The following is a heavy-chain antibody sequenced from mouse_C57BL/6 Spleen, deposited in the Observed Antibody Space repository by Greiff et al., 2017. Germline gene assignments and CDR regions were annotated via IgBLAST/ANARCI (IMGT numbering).Heavy chain of an antibody. CDR1: GYTFTSYW. CDR3: ARKGYYVNYVSY. Sequence: VQLQQPGAELVKPGASVKLSCKASGYTFTSYWMHWVKQRPGQGLEWIGLFHPNSGSTKYNEKFKSKATLTVDKSSSTAYMQLSSLTSEDSAVYCCARKGYYVNYVSYWGQGTLVTVSA. CDR2: FHPNSGST. J-gene: IGHJ3*01. V-gene: IGHV1-64*01. D-gene: IGHD2-1*01.